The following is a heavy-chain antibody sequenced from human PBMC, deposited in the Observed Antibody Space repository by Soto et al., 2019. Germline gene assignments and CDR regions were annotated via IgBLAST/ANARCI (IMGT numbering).Heavy chain of an antibody. CDR2: IYHSGST. D-gene: IGHD1-26*01. CDR1: GGSISSSNW. J-gene: IGHJ1*01. CDR3: ALIVGATTYAEYFQH. Sequence: QVQLQESGPGLVKPSGTLSLTCAVSGGSISSSNWWSWVRQPPGKGLEWIGEIYHSGSTNYNPSLKSRVTVSVDKSKNQFSLKLSTVTAADTAVYYCALIVGATTYAEYFQHWGQGTLVTVSS. V-gene: IGHV4-4*02.